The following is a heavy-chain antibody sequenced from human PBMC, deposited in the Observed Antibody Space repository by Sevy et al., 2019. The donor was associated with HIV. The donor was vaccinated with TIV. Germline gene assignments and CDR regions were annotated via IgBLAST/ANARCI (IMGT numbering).Heavy chain of an antibody. D-gene: IGHD4-17*01. V-gene: IGHV1-2*02. CDR1: GYTFTGYY. Sequence: ASVKVSCKASGYTFTGYYMHWVRQAPGQGLEWMGWINPNSGGTNYAQKFQGRVTMTRDTSISKAYMELSRLRSDDTAVYYCARVQSDYGGNSVAKYYYYMDVWGKGTTVTVSS. J-gene: IGHJ6*03. CDR2: INPNSGGT. CDR3: ARVQSDYGGNSVAKYYYYMDV.